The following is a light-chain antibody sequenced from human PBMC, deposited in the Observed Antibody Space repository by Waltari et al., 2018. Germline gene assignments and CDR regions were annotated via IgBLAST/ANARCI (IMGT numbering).Light chain of an antibody. CDR1: QICRNT. Sequence: EVVLTQSPGTLSFSPGERATLSCRASQICRNTLAWYQWKPGQAPRLLIYGASNRATGIPGRISGSGSGTDFTLTISSLEPEDSAVYYCQQGNIWPPIIFGGGTKVVIK. CDR2: GAS. V-gene: IGKV3-11*01. J-gene: IGKJ4*01. CDR3: QQGNIWPPII.